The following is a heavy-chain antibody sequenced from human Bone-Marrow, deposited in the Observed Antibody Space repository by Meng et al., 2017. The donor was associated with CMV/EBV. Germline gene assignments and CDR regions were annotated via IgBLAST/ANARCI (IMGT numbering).Heavy chain of an antibody. CDR1: GFIFSDYW. J-gene: IGHJ4*02. Sequence: GESLKISCEASGFIFSDYWMSWVRQAPGKGLQWVANIRGDESEKFYVDSVKGRFTGSRDNAKNSLYLQMNSLRAEDTAVYYCARDQNCSSTSCYTMYYFDYWGQGTLVTVSS. CDR2: IRGDESEK. D-gene: IGHD2-2*02. CDR3: ARDQNCSSTSCYTMYYFDY. V-gene: IGHV3-7*01.